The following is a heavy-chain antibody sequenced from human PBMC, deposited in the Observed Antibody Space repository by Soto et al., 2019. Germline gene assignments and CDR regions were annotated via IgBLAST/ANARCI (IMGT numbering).Heavy chain of an antibody. CDR1: GDSISSSTYY. CDR2: ICYSGAA. CDR3: ARLAYSGYFQT. Sequence: QLQLQESGPRLVKPSDTLSLICDVSGDSISSSTYYWGWIRQPPGKGLEWLASICYSGAAYYNPSLRSRVSISVDTSNNRFSLALTSLTAADTAVYFCARLAYSGYFQTWGQGSLVTVSS. V-gene: IGHV4-39*02. J-gene: IGHJ1*01. D-gene: IGHD2-21*01.